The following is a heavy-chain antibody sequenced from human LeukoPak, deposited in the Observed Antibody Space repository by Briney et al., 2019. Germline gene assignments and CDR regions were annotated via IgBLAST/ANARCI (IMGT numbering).Heavy chain of an antibody. V-gene: IGHV4-38-2*01. D-gene: IGHD2-15*01. CDR3: ARLRKKRFIVLADY. J-gene: IGHJ4*02. CDR1: GYSISSGYY. CDR2: IYHSGST. Sequence: SETLSLTCAVSGYSISSGYYWGWIRQPPGKGLEWIGSIYHSGSTYYNPSLKSRVTISVDTSKNQFSLKLSSVTAADTAVYYCARLRKKRFIVLADYWGQGTLVTVSS.